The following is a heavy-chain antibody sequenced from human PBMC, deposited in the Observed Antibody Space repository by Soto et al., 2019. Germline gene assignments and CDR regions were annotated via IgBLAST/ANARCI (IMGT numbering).Heavy chain of an antibody. D-gene: IGHD3-22*01. CDR2: IYWDDDK. Sequence: QITLKESGPTLVKPTQTLTLTCSFSGFSLTSSGVGVAWIRQPPGKALEWLALIYWDDDKRYSPSLKTRLTITKDNSKTQVVLTVTNMDPVDTATYYCAHTDITMIVAWGQGTLVTVSS. CDR3: AHTDITMIVA. V-gene: IGHV2-5*02. CDR1: GFSLTSSGVG. J-gene: IGHJ5*02.